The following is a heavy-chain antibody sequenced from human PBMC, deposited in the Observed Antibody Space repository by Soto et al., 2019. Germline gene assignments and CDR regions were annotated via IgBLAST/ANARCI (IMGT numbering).Heavy chain of an antibody. V-gene: IGHV1-18*01. CDR1: GYTFTSYG. CDR3: ARDISSPHYYDSSGYVSNWFDP. J-gene: IGHJ5*02. CDR2: ISAYNGNT. D-gene: IGHD3-22*01. Sequence: ASVKVSCKASGYTFTSYGISWVRQAPGQGLERMGWISAYNGNTNYAQKLQGRVTMTTDTSTSTAYMELRSLRSDDTAVYYCARDISSPHYYDSSGYVSNWFDPWGQGTLVTVSS.